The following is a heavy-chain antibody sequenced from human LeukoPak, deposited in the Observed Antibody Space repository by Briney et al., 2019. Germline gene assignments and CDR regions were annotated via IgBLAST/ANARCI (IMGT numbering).Heavy chain of an antibody. CDR3: ARGYSSGYWYFDL. D-gene: IGHD5-18*01. Sequence: TSETLSLTCTVSGGSISSGNYYWSWIRQPAGKGLEWIGRIYASGSTNHNPSLKSRVTISIDTSKNQFSLKLSSVTAADTAVYYCARGYSSGYWYFDLWGRGTLVTVSS. CDR2: IYASGST. J-gene: IGHJ2*01. CDR1: GGSISSGNYY. V-gene: IGHV4-61*02.